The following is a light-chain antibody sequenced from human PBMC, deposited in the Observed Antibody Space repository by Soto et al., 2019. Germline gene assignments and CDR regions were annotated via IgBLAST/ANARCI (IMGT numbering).Light chain of an antibody. CDR1: QSVSSSY. V-gene: IGKV3-20*01. J-gene: IGKJ1*01. CDR3: QQYGSSPLGT. CDR2: GAS. Sequence: EIVLTQSPGTLSLSPMEIATLSCRAIQSVSSSYLAWYQQKPGQAPRLLIYGASSRATDIPDRFSGSGSGTDFTLTISRLEPEDFAVYYCQQYGSSPLGTFGQGTKV.